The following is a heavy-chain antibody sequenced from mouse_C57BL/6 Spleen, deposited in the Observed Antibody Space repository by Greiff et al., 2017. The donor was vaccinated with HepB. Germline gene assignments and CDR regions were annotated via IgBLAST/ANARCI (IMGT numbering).Heavy chain of an antibody. J-gene: IGHJ3*01. CDR2: INPNNGGT. CDR1: RYTFTDYY. V-gene: IGHV1-26*01. Sequence: VQLQQSGPELVKPGASVKISCKASRYTFTDYYMNWVKQSHGKSLEWIGDINPNNGGTSYNQKFKGKATLTVDKSSSTAYMELRSLTSEDSAVYYCARSLLRGFAYWGQGTLVTVSA. CDR3: ARSLLRGFAY. D-gene: IGHD1-1*01.